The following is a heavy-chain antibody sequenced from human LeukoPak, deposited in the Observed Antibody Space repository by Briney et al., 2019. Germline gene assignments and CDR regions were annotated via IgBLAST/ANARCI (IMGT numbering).Heavy chain of an antibody. D-gene: IGHD6-13*01. V-gene: IGHV4-34*01. Sequence: SETLSLTCAVYGGSFSGYYWSWIRQPPGKGLEWIGEINHSGSTNYNPSLKSRVTISVDTSKNQFSLKLSSVTAADTAVYYCARGYKPGIVAAGTIPSADYYYYGMDVWGQGTTVTVSS. CDR1: GGSFSGYY. J-gene: IGHJ6*02. CDR2: INHSGST. CDR3: ARGYKPGIVAAGTIPSADYYYYGMDV.